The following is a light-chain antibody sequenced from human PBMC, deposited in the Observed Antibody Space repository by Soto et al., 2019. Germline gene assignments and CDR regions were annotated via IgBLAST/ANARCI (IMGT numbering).Light chain of an antibody. CDR2: LGS. CDR3: MQALQTPLT. V-gene: IGKV2-28*01. Sequence: DIVMTQSPLSLPVTPGEPASISCRSSQSPLHGNGYNYLDWYLQKPGQSPQLLIYLGSNRASGVPDRFSGSGSGTDFTLKISRVEAEDVGVYYCMQALQTPLTFGGGTKVEIK. J-gene: IGKJ4*01. CDR1: QSPLHGNGYNY.